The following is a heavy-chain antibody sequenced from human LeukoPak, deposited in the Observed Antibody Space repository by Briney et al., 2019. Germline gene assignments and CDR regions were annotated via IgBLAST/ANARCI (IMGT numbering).Heavy chain of an antibody. V-gene: IGHV3-43*02. J-gene: IGHJ4*02. CDR3: AKDTDSGGHYPVLDS. CDR2: ISGDGSGT. Sequence: PGGSLRLSCAASGFTFDDFAMHWVCQVPGQGLEWVSLISGDGSGTYYTDSVKGRFTISRDNSKDSLYLQMNSLRTEDTALYYCAKDTDSGGHYPVLDSWGQGTLVTVSS. CDR1: GFTFDDFA. D-gene: IGHD3-22*01.